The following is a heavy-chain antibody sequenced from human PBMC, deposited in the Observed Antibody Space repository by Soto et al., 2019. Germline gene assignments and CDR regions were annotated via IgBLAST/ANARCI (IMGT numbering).Heavy chain of an antibody. J-gene: IGHJ6*02. CDR2: IYYSGST. V-gene: IGHV4-61*01. CDR3: ARYSAYYDFWSGSNEVCYGMDV. Sequence: KTSETLSLTCTVSGGSVSSGSYYWSWIRQPPGKGLEWIGYIYYSGSTNYNPSLKSRVTISVDTSKNQFSLKLSSVTAADTAVYYCARYSAYYDFWSGSNEVCYGMDVWGQGTTVTVSS. CDR1: GGSVSSGSYY. D-gene: IGHD3-3*01.